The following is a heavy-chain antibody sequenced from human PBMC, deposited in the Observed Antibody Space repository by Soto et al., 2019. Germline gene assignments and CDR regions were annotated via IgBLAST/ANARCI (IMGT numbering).Heavy chain of an antibody. CDR2: ISSSSSYT. J-gene: IGHJ6*02. CDR1: GFTFSDYY. D-gene: IGHD2-15*01. Sequence: QVQLVESGGGLVKPGGSLRLSCAASGFTFSDYYMSWIRQAPGKGLEWVSYISSSSSYTNNADSVKGRFTISRDNDKNSLYLQMNSLRAEDTAVYYCARGYCRAGRCYHGGLNVWGQGTKVTVSS. CDR3: ARGYCRAGRCYHGGLNV. V-gene: IGHV3-11*05.